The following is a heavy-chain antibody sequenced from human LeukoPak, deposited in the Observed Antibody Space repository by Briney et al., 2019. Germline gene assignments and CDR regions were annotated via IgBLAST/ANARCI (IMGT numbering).Heavy chain of an antibody. V-gene: IGHV4-4*07. CDR1: GGSFSNHF. J-gene: IGHJ6*03. CDR3: AREDSGSYYNFYYFYMDV. D-gene: IGHD3-10*01. Sequence: SETLSLSCSVSGGSFSNHFWSWVRQPAGQGLEWIGRIYPSGNTNYNPSLMSRVTLSVDTSKTQFYLSLSSVTAADTAVYYCAREDSGSYYNFYYFYMDVWGKGTTVTISS. CDR2: IYPSGNT.